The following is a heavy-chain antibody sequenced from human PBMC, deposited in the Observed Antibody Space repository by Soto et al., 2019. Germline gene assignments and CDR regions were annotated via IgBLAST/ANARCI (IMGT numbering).Heavy chain of an antibody. D-gene: IGHD3-22*01. CDR1: GLNFSNAW. Sequence: GSLRLSFAASGLNFSNAWMSWVRQAPGKGLEWVGRIKSKTDGGKTDYAAPVKGRFTISRDDSKNTLYLQMNSLKTEDTAVYYCTTSQLVVVSKPDYWGQGTLVTVSS. J-gene: IGHJ4*02. CDR2: IKSKTDGGKT. V-gene: IGHV3-15*01. CDR3: TTSQLVVVSKPDY.